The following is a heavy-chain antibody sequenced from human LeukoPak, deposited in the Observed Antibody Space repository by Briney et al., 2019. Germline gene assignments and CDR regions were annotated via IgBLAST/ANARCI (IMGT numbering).Heavy chain of an antibody. D-gene: IGHD1-26*01. CDR2: INAGNGNT. CDR1: GYIFTHYA. J-gene: IGHJ4*02. CDR3: ARDGVGATPEFDY. V-gene: IGHV1-3*01. Sequence: GASVKVSCKASGYIFTHYAMHWVRQAPGQRLEWMGWINAGNGNTKYSQKFQGRVTITRDTSASTAYMELSSLRSEDTAVYYCARDGVGATPEFDYWGQGTLVTVSS.